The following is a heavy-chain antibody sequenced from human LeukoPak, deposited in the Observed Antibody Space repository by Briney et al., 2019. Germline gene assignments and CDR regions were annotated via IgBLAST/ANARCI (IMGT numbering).Heavy chain of an antibody. V-gene: IGHV1-69*04. CDR1: GATFSSYA. CDR2: IIPMLGTV. D-gene: IGHD2-2*01. Sequence: ASVKVSCKASGATFSSYAINWVRQAPGQGLEWMGRIIPMLGTVNYAQKFQGRVTIIADKFTSTAYMEVSSLRSEDTAVYYCARHLPYCSSTSCSFSRFDPWGQGTLVTVSS. CDR3: ARHLPYCSSTSCSFSRFDP. J-gene: IGHJ5*02.